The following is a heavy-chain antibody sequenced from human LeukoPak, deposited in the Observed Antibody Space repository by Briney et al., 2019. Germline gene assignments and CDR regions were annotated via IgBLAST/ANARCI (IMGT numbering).Heavy chain of an antibody. CDR1: GGSISSSSYY. D-gene: IGHD6-13*01. V-gene: IGHV4-39*07. CDR3: ARGKAGWYYYYGMDV. CDR2: INHSGST. Sequence: PPETLSLTCTVSGGSISSSSYYWGWVRQPPGKGLEWIGEINHSGSTNYNPSLKSRVTISVDTSKNQFSLKLSSVTAADTAVYYCARGKAGWYYYYGMDVWGQGTTVTVSS. J-gene: IGHJ6*02.